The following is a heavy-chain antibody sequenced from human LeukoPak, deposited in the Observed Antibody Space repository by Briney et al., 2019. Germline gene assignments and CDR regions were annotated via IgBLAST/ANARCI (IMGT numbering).Heavy chain of an antibody. V-gene: IGHV3-15*01. J-gene: IGHJ4*02. CDR3: TTGPMITFGGVIVRFYFDY. D-gene: IGHD3-16*02. Sequence: PGGSLRLSCAASGFTFSNAWMSSVRQAPGKGLEWVGRIKTKNDGGTTDYAARVKGRFTISRDDSKNTLYLQMNSLKTDDTAVYYCTTGPMITFGGVIVRFYFDYWGQGTLVTVSS. CDR2: IKTKNDGGTT. CDR1: GFTFSNAW.